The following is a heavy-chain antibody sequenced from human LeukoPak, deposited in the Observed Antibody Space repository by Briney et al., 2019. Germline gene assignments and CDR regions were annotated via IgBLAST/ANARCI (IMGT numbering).Heavy chain of an antibody. J-gene: IGHJ6*02. V-gene: IGHV7-4-1*02. D-gene: IGHD5-18*01. CDR3: ARPDTAMVKWYYYGMDV. CDR2: INTNTGNP. CDR1: GYTFTSYA. Sequence: ASVKFSCKASGYTFTSYAMNWVRQAPGQGLEWMGWINTNTGNPTYAQGFTGRFVFSLDTSVSTAYLQISSLKAEDTAVYYCARPDTAMVKWYYYGMDVWGQGTTVTVSS.